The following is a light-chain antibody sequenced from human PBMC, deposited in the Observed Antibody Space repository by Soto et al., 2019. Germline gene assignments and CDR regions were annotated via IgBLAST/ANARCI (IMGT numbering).Light chain of an antibody. CDR2: DAS. CDR3: QQRSNWPIT. CDR1: QNVSCY. Sequence: ESVLTQSPATLSLSPGERSTVSCRASQNVSCYSAWFQQKARQAPSLLIFDASNRPTGILARFSGSGSGTDSTLTTSSLEPEAFAVYYCQQRSNWPITFGQGTRRAIK. J-gene: IGKJ5*01. V-gene: IGKV3-11*01.